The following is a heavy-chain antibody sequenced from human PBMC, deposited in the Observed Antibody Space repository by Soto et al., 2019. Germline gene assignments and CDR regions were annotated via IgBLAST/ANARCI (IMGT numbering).Heavy chain of an antibody. J-gene: IGHJ4*02. CDR3: AGRCDGTKCLAHFDY. Sequence: QVQLVQSGAEVKKPGSSVKVSCRASGGTFNNYVINWVRQAPGQGLEWMAGVIPIFGTPNYAQKFQGRVTITADKSRSTAYMELNSLRSEDTAVYYCAGRCDGTKCLAHFDYWGQGTLVTVSS. CDR1: GGTFNNYV. D-gene: IGHD2-21*01. V-gene: IGHV1-69*06. CDR2: VIPIFGTP.